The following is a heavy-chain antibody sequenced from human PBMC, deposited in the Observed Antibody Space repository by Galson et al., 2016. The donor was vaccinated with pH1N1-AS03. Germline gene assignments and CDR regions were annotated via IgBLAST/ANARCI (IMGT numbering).Heavy chain of an antibody. D-gene: IGHD5-12*01. CDR2: IYDSGRS. CDR1: GGSISSGGNY. Sequence: LSLTCSVSGGSISSGGNYWTWIRQHPGKGLEWIGYIYDSGRSYYNPSLKSRLTISVDTSKNQLSLKLRSVTAADTAVYYCSRGGVMVPTNLEAFDIWGQGTMVTVSS. CDR3: SRGGVMVPTNLEAFDI. J-gene: IGHJ3*02. V-gene: IGHV4-31*03.